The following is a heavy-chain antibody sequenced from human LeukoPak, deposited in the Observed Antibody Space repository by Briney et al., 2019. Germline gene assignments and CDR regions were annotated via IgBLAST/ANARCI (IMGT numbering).Heavy chain of an antibody. CDR3: AREQYQLLSGWFDP. V-gene: IGHV1-69*04. CDR1: GGTFSSYA. J-gene: IGHJ5*02. CDR2: IIPILGIA. D-gene: IGHD2-2*01. Sequence: SVKVSCKASGGTFSSYAFSWVRQAPGQGLEWMGRIIPILGIANYAQKFQGRVTITADKSTSTAYMELSSLRSEDTAVYYCAREQYQLLSGWFDPWGQGTLVTVSS.